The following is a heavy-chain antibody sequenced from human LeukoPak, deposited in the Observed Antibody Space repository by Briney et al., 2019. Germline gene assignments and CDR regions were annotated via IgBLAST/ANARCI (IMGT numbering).Heavy chain of an antibody. V-gene: IGHV1-2*02. CDR1: GYTFTDYY. Sequence: ASVNVSCKASGYTFTDYYIHWVRQAPGQGLEWMGWINPNSGGTDYAQKFQGRVTMTRDTSISTAYMELSRLTSDDTAVYYCERDLVYYGSGSYYFDYWGQGTLVTVSS. J-gene: IGHJ4*02. D-gene: IGHD3-10*01. CDR2: INPNSGGT. CDR3: ERDLVYYGSGSYYFDY.